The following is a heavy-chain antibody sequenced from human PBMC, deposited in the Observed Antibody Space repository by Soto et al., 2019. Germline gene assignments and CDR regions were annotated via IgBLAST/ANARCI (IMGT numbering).Heavy chain of an antibody. CDR2: ISANSGSI. V-gene: IGHV3-9*01. D-gene: IGHD2-15*01. CDR3: AKTTYCSGGSCYLYYYMDA. J-gene: IGHJ6*03. Sequence: RLTCVAGGFVVNGDGMTWVRQAPGKGLEWVSGISANSGSIGYADSVKGRFTISRDNAKNSLYLQMNSLRAEDTALYYCAKTTYCSGGSCYLYYYMDAGGKVTPFTVS. CDR1: GFVVNGDG.